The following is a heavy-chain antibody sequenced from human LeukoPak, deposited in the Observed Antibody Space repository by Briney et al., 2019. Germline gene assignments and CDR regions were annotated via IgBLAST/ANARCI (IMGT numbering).Heavy chain of an antibody. D-gene: IGHD6-19*01. V-gene: IGHV4-4*07. J-gene: IGHJ4*02. Sequence: PSETLSLTCTVSGGSISSYYWSWIRQPAGKGLEWIGRIYTSGSTNYNPSLKSRVTMPVDTSKNQFSLKLSPVTAADTAVYYCAREAVASPFDYWGQGTLVTVSS. CDR1: GGSISSYY. CDR2: IYTSGST. CDR3: AREAVASPFDY.